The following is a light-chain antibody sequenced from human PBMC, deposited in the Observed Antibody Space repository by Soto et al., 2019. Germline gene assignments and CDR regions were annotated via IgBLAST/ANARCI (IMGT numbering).Light chain of an antibody. CDR1: QSVSSY. CDR2: DAS. J-gene: IGKJ5*01. V-gene: IGKV3-11*01. Sequence: EIVLTQSPATLSLSPGERATLSCMSSQSVSSYLAWYQQKPGQAPRLLIYDASNRATGIPARFSGSGSGTDFTLTISSLEPDDFSVYYCQQRSNWPPVTLGQGTRLEIK. CDR3: QQRSNWPPVT.